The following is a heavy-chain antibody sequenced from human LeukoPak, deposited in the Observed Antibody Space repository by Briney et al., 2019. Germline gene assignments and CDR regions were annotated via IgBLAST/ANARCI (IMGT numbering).Heavy chain of an antibody. CDR1: GGSFSAHY. CDR2: INHSGST. D-gene: IGHD3-16*02. Sequence: SETLSLTCAVYGGSFSAHYWNWIRQPPGKGLEWIGEINHSGSTNYNPSLKSRVTISVDTSKNQFSLKLSSVTAADTAVYYCARHLRMGVGYTVGLRPRDGFDTWGQGTMVTVSS. V-gene: IGHV4-34*01. J-gene: IGHJ3*02. CDR3: ARHLRMGVGYTVGLRPRDGFDT.